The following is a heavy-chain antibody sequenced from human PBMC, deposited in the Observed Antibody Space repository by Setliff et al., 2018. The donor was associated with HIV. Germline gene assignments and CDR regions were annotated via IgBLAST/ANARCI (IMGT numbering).Heavy chain of an antibody. J-gene: IGHJ5*02. D-gene: IGHD3-16*01. CDR2: IYHSAST. CDR3: ARDPGDYDYVWGTKRGWFDP. V-gene: IGHV4-38-2*02. CDR1: GYSISSGYY. Sequence: SETLSLTCAVSGYSISSGYYWGWIRQPPGKGLEWIRSIYHSASTYYNPSLKSRVTISGDTSKNQFSLKLSSVTAADTAVYYCARDPGDYDYVWGTKRGWFDPWGQGTLVTVSS.